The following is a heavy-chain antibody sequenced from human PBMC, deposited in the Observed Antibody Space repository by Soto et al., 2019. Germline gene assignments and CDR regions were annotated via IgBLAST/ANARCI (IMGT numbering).Heavy chain of an antibody. D-gene: IGHD3-3*01. V-gene: IGHV4-39*01. CDR2: IYYSGST. CDR3: ARLGYYDFWSGSLGYYGMDV. Sequence: SETLSLTCTVSGGSISSSSYYWGWIRQPPGKGLEWIWSIYYSGSTYYNPSLKSRVTISVDTSKNQFSLKLSSVTAADTAVYYCARLGYYDFWSGSLGYYGMDVWGQGTTVTVSS. CDR1: GGSISSSSYY. J-gene: IGHJ6*02.